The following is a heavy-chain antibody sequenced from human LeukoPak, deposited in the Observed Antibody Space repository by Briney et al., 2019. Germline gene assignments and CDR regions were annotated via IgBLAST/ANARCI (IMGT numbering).Heavy chain of an antibody. CDR2: ISSSGSTI. CDR3: ARLVYSGSYFDY. Sequence: PGGSLRLSCAASGFTFSSYEMNWVRQAPGKGLEWVSYISSSGSTIYYADSVKGRFTISRDNAKNPLYLQMNSLRAEDTAVYYCARLVYSGSYFDYWGQGTLVTVSS. D-gene: IGHD1-26*01. V-gene: IGHV3-48*03. CDR1: GFTFSSYE. J-gene: IGHJ4*02.